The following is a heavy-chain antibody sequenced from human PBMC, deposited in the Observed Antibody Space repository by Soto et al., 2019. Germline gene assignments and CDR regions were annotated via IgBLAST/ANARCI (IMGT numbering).Heavy chain of an antibody. Sequence: KTSETLSLTCTVSGGTMNSYYWTWIRQPAGKGLEWIGRIYSSGSTKYNPSLQSRVTMSLDTSKNQFSLRLTSVTAADTAVYYCARGQRFSDWFDPWGQGTLVTVS. J-gene: IGHJ5*02. D-gene: IGHD3-3*01. CDR2: IYSSGST. V-gene: IGHV4-4*07. CDR3: ARGQRFSDWFDP. CDR1: GGTMNSYY.